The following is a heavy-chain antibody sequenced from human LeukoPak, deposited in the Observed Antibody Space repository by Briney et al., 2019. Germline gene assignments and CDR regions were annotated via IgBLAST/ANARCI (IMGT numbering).Heavy chain of an antibody. V-gene: IGHV1-2*02. Sequence: ASVKVSCKASGYTFTGYYMHWVRQAPGQGLEWMGWINPNSGGTNNAQKFQGRVTMTRDTSISTAYMELSRLRSDDTAVYYCASFIRLDLGDHDYWGQGTLVTVSS. D-gene: IGHD1-26*01. J-gene: IGHJ4*02. CDR3: ASFIRLDLGDHDY. CDR1: GYTFTGYY. CDR2: INPNSGGT.